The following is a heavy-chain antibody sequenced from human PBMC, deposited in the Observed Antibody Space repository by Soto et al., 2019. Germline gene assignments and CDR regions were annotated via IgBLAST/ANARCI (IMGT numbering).Heavy chain of an antibody. CDR3: AKSTDIVLMVPFDY. CDR2: ISGSGGST. Sequence: PGGSLRLSCASSGFTFISYAMSWVRQAPGKGLEWVSAISGSGGSTYYADSVKGRFTISRDNSKNTLYLQMNSLRAEDAAVYYCAKSTDIVLMVPFDYWGQGTLVTVSS. V-gene: IGHV3-23*01. CDR1: GFTFISYA. J-gene: IGHJ4*02. D-gene: IGHD2-8*01.